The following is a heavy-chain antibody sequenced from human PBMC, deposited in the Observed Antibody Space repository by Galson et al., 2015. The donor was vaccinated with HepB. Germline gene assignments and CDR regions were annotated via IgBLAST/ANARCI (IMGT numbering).Heavy chain of an antibody. Sequence: SLRLSCAASGFNFTNYSMNWVRQAPGKGLEWVSSISSSSTYISYADSLKGRFSISRDNAKSSLYLQMNSLRAEDTAVYYCAKDALLAPYYDFQGYFDYWAREPWSPSP. CDR2: ISSSSTYI. CDR1: GFNFTNYS. V-gene: IGHV3-21*01. D-gene: IGHD3-3*01. CDR3: AKDALLAPYYDFQGYFDY. J-gene: IGHJ4*02.